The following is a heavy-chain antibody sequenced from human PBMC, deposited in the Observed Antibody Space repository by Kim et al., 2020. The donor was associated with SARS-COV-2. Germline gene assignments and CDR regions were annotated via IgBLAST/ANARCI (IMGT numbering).Heavy chain of an antibody. D-gene: IGHD3-3*01. Sequence: SVKVSCKASGGTFSSYAISWVRQAPGQGLEWMGGIIPIFGTANYAQKFQGRVTITADESTSTAYMELSSLRSEDTAVYYCAREEAGDFWRAAAVYWGQGTLVTVSS. CDR2: IIPIFGTA. CDR3: AREEAGDFWRAAAVY. J-gene: IGHJ4*02. V-gene: IGHV1-69*13. CDR1: GGTFSSYA.